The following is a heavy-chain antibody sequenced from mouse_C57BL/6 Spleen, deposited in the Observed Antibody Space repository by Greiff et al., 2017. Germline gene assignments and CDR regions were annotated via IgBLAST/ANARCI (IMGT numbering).Heavy chain of an antibody. J-gene: IGHJ2*01. CDR2: IYPGSGST. CDR1: GYTFTSYW. D-gene: IGHD2-4*01. V-gene: IGHV1-55*01. Sequence: VQLQQPGAELVKPGASVKMSCKASGYTFTSYWITWVQQRPGQGLEWIGDIYPGSGSTNYNEKFKSKATLTVDTSCSTAYMQLSSLTSEDSAVYYGVRSWGNYEAPYWFDYWGQGTTLTVSA. CDR3: VRSWGNYEAPYWFDY.